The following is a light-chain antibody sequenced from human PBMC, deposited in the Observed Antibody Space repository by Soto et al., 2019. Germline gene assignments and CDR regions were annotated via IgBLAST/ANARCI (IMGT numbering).Light chain of an antibody. Sequence: DIVMTQSPDSLAVSLGEGATINCKSSQSVLYSSNNKNYLAWYQQKPGQPPKLLIYWASTRESGFPDRISGSGSGTDFTLTISSLQAEDVAVYYCQQYYSTPWTFGQGTKVEIK. V-gene: IGKV4-1*01. CDR3: QQYYSTPWT. J-gene: IGKJ1*01. CDR2: WAS. CDR1: QSVLYSSNNKNY.